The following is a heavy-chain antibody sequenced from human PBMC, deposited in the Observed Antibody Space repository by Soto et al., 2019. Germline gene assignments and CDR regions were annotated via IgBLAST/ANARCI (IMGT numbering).Heavy chain of an antibody. CDR2: INPNSGGT. V-gene: IGHV1-2*02. Sequence: QVQLVQSGAEVKKPGASVKVSCKASGYTFTGYYMHWVRQAPGQGLEWMGWINPNSGGTNYAQKFQGRVTSTWDTSISTAYLELSRLRSGDTAVYYCARGQLDGGIAVAGPLCCWGQGTLVTVSS. D-gene: IGHD6-19*01. J-gene: IGHJ4*02. CDR3: ARGQLDGGIAVAGPLCC. CDR1: GYTFTGYY.